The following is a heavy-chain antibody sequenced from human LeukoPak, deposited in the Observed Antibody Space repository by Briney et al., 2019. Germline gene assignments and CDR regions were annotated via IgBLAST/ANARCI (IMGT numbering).Heavy chain of an antibody. Sequence: GGSLRLSCTASGFTFSNAWMSWVRQAPGKGLEWVSRIKTKDDGGTTDYAAPVKGRFSISRDDSKNSLYLQMNSLKTDDMAVYYCTTVSLVVVSTTRGDFWGQGTLVTVSS. CDR1: GFTFSNAW. D-gene: IGHD2-8*02. V-gene: IGHV3-15*01. J-gene: IGHJ4*02. CDR3: TTVSLVVVSTTRGDF. CDR2: IKTKDDGGTT.